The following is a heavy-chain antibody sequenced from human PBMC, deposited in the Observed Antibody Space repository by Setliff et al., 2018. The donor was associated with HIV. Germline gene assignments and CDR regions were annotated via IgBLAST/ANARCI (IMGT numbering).Heavy chain of an antibody. Sequence: GGSLRLSCAASGFTFSTYGMHWVRQAPGKGLEWVAFIRYDGSNKYYADSVKGRFTISRDNSKNTLHLQMNSLRAEDTASYYCAKDMEYDTSVYYHWYFDLWGRGALVTVSS. D-gene: IGHD3-22*01. CDR1: GFTFSTYG. J-gene: IGHJ2*01. CDR2: IRYDGSNK. V-gene: IGHV3-30*02. CDR3: AKDMEYDTSVYYHWYFDL.